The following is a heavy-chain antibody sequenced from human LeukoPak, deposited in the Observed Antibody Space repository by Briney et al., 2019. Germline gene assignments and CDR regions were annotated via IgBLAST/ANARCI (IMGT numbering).Heavy chain of an antibody. CDR1: GYTFTSYD. CDR3: ARGPSLRSKHPPHDY. V-gene: IGHV1-8*01. CDR2: MNPNSGNT. J-gene: IGHJ4*02. D-gene: IGHD5-12*01. Sequence: ASVKVSCKASGYTFTSYDINWVRQATGQGLEWMGWMNPNSGNTGYAQKFQGRVTMTRNTSISTAYMELSGLRSEDTAVYYCARGPSLRSKHPPHDYWGQGTLVTVSS.